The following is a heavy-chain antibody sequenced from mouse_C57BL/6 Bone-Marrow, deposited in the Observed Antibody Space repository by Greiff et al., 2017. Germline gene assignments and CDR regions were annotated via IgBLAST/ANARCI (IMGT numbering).Heavy chain of an antibody. Sequence: EVQLVESGGDLVKPGGSLKLSCAASGFTFSSYGMSWVRQTPDKRLEWVATISSGGSYIYYPDSVKGRFTIYRDNAKNTLYLQMSSLKSEDTAMYYCARRRLAWFAYWGQGTLVTVSA. J-gene: IGHJ3*01. CDR1: GFTFSSYG. V-gene: IGHV5-6*01. CDR3: ARRRLAWFAY. CDR2: ISSGGSYI. D-gene: IGHD2-2*01.